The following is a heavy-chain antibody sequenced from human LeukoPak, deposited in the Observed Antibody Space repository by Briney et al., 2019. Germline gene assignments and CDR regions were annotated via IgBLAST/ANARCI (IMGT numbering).Heavy chain of an antibody. CDR2: IYYSGST. CDR3: ARDGEDIVVVPAAMGFDY. V-gene: IGHV4-39*07. D-gene: IGHD2-2*01. Sequence: SETLSLTCTVSGVSISSSSYYWVWIRQPQGQELEWIVSIYYSGSTYYNPSLKSRVTISVDTSKNQFYLKLSSVTAEDTAVYYCARDGEDIVVVPAAMGFDYWGQGTLVTVSS. CDR1: GVSISSSSYY. J-gene: IGHJ4*02.